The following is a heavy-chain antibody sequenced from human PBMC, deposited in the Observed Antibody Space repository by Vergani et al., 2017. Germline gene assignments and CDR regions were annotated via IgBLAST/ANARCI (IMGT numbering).Heavy chain of an antibody. CDR3: ARFSFRQGMVRGVTGFDY. CDR1: GFTFSSYS. Sequence: EVQLVESGGGLVKPGGSLRLSRAASGFTFSSYSMNWVRQAPGKGLEWVSSISSSSSYIYYADSVKGRFTISRDNAKNSLYLQMNSLRAEDTAVYYCARFSFRQGMVRGVTGFDYWGQGTLVTVSS. J-gene: IGHJ4*02. D-gene: IGHD3-10*01. CDR2: ISSSSSYI. V-gene: IGHV3-21*01.